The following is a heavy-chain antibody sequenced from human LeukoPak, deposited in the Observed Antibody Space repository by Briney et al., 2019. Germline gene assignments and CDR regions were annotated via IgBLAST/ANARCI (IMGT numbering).Heavy chain of an antibody. CDR1: GGSIRSSSYY. CDR2: INHSGST. J-gene: IGHJ5*02. D-gene: IGHD1-26*01. V-gene: IGHV4-39*07. CDR3: ARAVWSVGLDP. Sequence: SETLSLTCTVSGGSIRSSSYYWSWIRQPPGKGLEWIGEINHSGSTNYNPSLKSRVTISVDTSKNQFSLKLSSVTAADTAVYYCARAVWSVGLDPWGQGTLVTVSS.